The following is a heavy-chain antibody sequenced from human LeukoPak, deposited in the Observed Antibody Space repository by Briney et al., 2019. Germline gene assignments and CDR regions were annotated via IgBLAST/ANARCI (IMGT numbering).Heavy chain of an antibody. CDR3: ARTATYYSNYYFDY. CDR1: GGSISSGDYY. D-gene: IGHD3-22*01. Sequence: PQTLSLTCTVSGGSISSGDYYWSWIRQPPGKGLEWIGYIYYSGSTYYNPSLKSRVTISVDTSKNQFSLKLSSVTAADTAVYYCARTATYYSNYYFDYWGQGTLVTVSS. CDR2: IYYSGST. J-gene: IGHJ4*02. V-gene: IGHV4-30-4*08.